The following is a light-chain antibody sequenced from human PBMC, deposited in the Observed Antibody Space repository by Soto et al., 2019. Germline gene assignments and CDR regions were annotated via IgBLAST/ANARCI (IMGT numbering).Light chain of an antibody. Sequence: QSVLTQPPYASGSPGQSVTISCTGTSSDVGGYNYVSWYQQHPGKAPKLMIYEVSKRPSGVPDRFSGSKSGNTASLTVSGLQAEDEADYYCSSYAGSNNLNVFGTGTKLTVL. V-gene: IGLV2-8*01. CDR2: EVS. CDR1: SSDVGGYNY. J-gene: IGLJ1*01. CDR3: SSYAGSNNLNV.